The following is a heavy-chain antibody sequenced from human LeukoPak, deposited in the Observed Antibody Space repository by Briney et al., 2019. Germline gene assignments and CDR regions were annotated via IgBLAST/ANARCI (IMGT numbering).Heavy chain of an antibody. D-gene: IGHD3-22*01. CDR1: GYTFTSYY. J-gene: IGHJ4*02. CDR2: INPSGGST. V-gene: IGHV1-46*01. Sequence: GASVKVSCRASGYTFTSYYMHWVRQAPGQGLEWMGKINPSGGSTSYAQKFQGRVTITADESTSTAYMELSSLRSEDTAVYYCARAEYDSSGYSPDYWGQGTLVTVSS. CDR3: ARAEYDSSGYSPDY.